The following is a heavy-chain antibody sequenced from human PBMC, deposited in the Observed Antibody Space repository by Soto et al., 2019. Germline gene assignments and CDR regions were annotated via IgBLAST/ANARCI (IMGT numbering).Heavy chain of an antibody. CDR3: ARVFLGTYYYDSSGYSPFDY. D-gene: IGHD3-22*01. CDR2: ISSSSSTI. V-gene: IGHV3-48*02. CDR1: GFTFSSYS. Sequence: EVQLVESGGGLVQPGGSLRLSCAASGFTFSSYSMNWVRQAPGKGLEWVSYISSSSSTIYYADSVKGRFTISRDNAKNSLYLQMNSLRDEDTAVYYCARVFLGTYYYDSSGYSPFDYWGQGTLVTVSS. J-gene: IGHJ4*02.